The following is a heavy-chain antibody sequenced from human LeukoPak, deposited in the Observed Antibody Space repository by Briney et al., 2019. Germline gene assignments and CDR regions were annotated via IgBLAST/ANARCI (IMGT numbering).Heavy chain of an antibody. CDR3: ARVTLYGESALDY. CDR1: GFXFSDYY. V-gene: IGHV3-11*06. D-gene: IGHD4-17*01. CDR2: ISGSSSFT. J-gene: IGHJ4*02. Sequence: PGGSLRLSCAASGFXFSDYYISWVRQAPGKGLEWVSYISGSSSFTIYADSVKGRFTISRDNAKNSLYLQMNSLRAEDTAVYYCARVTLYGESALDYWGQGALVTVSS.